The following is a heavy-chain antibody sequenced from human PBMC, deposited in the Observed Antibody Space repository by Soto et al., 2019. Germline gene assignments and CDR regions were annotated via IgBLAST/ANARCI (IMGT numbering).Heavy chain of an antibody. J-gene: IGHJ4*02. CDR3: AKVGLGYCSGGSCPDYFDY. D-gene: IGHD2-15*01. CDR1: GFTFDDYA. Sequence: EVQLVESGGGLVQPGRSLSLSCAASGFTFDDYAMHWVRQAPGKGLEWVSGISWNSGSIGYADSVKGRFTISRDNAKNSLYLQINSLRAEDTALYYCAKVGLGYCSGGSCPDYFDYWGQGTLVTVSS. V-gene: IGHV3-9*01. CDR2: ISWNSGSI.